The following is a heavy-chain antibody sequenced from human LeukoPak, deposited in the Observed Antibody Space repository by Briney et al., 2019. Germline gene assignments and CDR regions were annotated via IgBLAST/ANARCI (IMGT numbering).Heavy chain of an antibody. CDR3: ARDGGSHDFDY. J-gene: IGHJ4*02. CDR2: IRSSGDST. Sequence: ASVKVSCTASGYSFTNYYIHWVRQAPGQGLEWMGIIRSSGDSTTYAQKFQGRVTMTRDTSTSTVHMELNSLRSEDTAVYYCARDGGSHDFDYWGQGTLVTVSS. V-gene: IGHV1-46*01. CDR1: GYSFTNYY. D-gene: IGHD1-26*01.